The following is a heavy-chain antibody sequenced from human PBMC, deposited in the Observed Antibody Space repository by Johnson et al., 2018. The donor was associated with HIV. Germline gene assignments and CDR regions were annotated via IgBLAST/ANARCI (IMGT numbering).Heavy chain of an antibody. CDR3: ARHFRGGDRGAFDI. CDR2: ISSSGSTI. Sequence: QVQLVESGGGLAQPGGSLRLSCAASGITVSSNYMSWIRQAPGKGLEWVSYISSSGSTIYYADSVKGRFTISRDNAKNSLYVQMNSLRAEDTALYYCARHFRGGDRGAFDIWGQGTMVTVSS. D-gene: IGHD3-10*01. CDR1: GITVSSNY. V-gene: IGHV3-11*01. J-gene: IGHJ3*02.